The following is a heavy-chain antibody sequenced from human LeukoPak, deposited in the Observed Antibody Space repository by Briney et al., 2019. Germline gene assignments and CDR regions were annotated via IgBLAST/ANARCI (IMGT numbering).Heavy chain of an antibody. V-gene: IGHV1-8*01. CDR1: GYTFTSHD. J-gene: IGHJ3*02. D-gene: IGHD3-10*01. Sequence: ASVKVYCKTSGYTFTSHDIHWVRQATGQDLEWLGWMNPNNGKAAYAQKFQGRITMTRNTAIRTAYMELNSLTSEDTAIYYCARIIFEGLRAFDKWGQGTMVTVSS. CDR3: ARIIFEGLRAFDK. CDR2: MNPNNGKA.